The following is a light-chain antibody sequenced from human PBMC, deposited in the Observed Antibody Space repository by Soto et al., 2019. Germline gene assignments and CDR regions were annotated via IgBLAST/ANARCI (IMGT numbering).Light chain of an antibody. CDR2: GAS. Sequence: EIVLTQSPGTLSLSPGERATLSCRASQSVRSSYLAWYHQKPGQPPRLLIFGASNRATGIPDRFSGRESGTDFTLTISRLEPEDFAVYYCQQYESSPYTFGQGTRLEIK. CDR1: QSVRSSY. J-gene: IGKJ2*01. CDR3: QQYESSPYT. V-gene: IGKV3-20*01.